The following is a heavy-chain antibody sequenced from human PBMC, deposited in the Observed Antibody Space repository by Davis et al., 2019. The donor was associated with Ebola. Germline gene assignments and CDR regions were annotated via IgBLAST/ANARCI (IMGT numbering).Heavy chain of an antibody. D-gene: IGHD3-10*01. CDR1: GFTFSSYG. Sequence: GESLKISCAASGFTFSSYGMHWVRQAPGKGLEWVAVIWYDGSNKYYADSVKGRFTISRDNAKNSLYLQMNSLRAEDTAVYYCARTIGMVQGGWFDPWGQGTLVTVSS. CDR3: ARTIGMVQGGWFDP. CDR2: IWYDGSNK. J-gene: IGHJ5*02. V-gene: IGHV3-33*08.